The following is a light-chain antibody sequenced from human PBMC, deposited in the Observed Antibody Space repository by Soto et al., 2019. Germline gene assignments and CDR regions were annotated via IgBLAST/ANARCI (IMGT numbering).Light chain of an antibody. CDR3: ATWDDSLSGRL. CDR1: SSNIGSNY. V-gene: IGLV1-47*02. Sequence: QSVLTQPPSASGTPGQRVTISCSGTSSNIGSNYVYWYQQFPGTAPQLVIYSNDQRPSGVPDRFSGSKSGTSASLAISGLRSEDEADYYCATWDDSLSGRLFGGGTKLTVL. J-gene: IGLJ3*02. CDR2: SND.